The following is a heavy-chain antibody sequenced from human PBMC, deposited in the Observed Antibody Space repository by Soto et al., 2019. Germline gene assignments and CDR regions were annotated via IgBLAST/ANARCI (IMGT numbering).Heavy chain of an antibody. J-gene: IGHJ5*02. Sequence: QVQLQQWGAGLLKPSETLSLTCAVYGGSFSGYYWSWIRQPPGKGLEWIGEINHSGSTNYNPSLKSRVTISVDTSTNQFSLKLSSVTAADTAVYDCARALVVAAAPSGWLSPWGQGTLGTVSS. CDR1: GGSFSGYY. CDR3: ARALVVAAAPSGWLSP. CDR2: INHSGST. V-gene: IGHV4-34*01. D-gene: IGHD2-15*01.